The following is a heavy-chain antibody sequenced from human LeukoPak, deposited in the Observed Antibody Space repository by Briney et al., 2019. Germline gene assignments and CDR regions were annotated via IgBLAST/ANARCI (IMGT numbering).Heavy chain of an antibody. V-gene: IGHV3-33*08. CDR3: ARWFAYSSAWNFDY. Sequence: PGGSLRLSCAVTGFTFSSYAMNWVRQAPGKGLEWVAVIWYDGTNKFYADSVKGRFTISRDNSKNTLYLQMNSLRAEDTAVYYCARWFAYSSAWNFDYWGQGTLVTVSS. J-gene: IGHJ4*02. CDR1: GFTFSSYA. D-gene: IGHD6-25*01. CDR2: IWYDGTNK.